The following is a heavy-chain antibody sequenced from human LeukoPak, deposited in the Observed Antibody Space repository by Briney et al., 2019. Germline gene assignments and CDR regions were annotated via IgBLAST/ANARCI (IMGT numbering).Heavy chain of an antibody. V-gene: IGHV4-59*08. D-gene: IGHD1-26*01. CDR1: GDSISSYY. J-gene: IGHJ4*02. Sequence: SETLSLTCTVSGDSISSYYWSWIRQPPGKGLEWIGYIYYSGSTNYNPSLKSRVTISVDTSKNQFSLKLSSVTAADTAVYYCARAGGVVGATTWNYWGQGTLVTVSS. CDR2: IYYSGST. CDR3: ARAGGVVGATTWNY.